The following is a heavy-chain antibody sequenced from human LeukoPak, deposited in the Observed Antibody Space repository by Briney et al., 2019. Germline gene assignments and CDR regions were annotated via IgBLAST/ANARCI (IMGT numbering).Heavy chain of an antibody. CDR1: GGSISSSSYY. Sequence: SETLSLTCTVSGGSISSSSYYWSWIRQPPGKGLEWIGEINHSGSTNYNPSLKSRVTISVDTSKNQFSLKLSSVTAADTAVYYCATGSRELLWFGDDAFDIWGQGTMVTVSS. D-gene: IGHD3-10*01. V-gene: IGHV4-39*07. CDR2: INHSGST. J-gene: IGHJ3*02. CDR3: ATGSRELLWFGDDAFDI.